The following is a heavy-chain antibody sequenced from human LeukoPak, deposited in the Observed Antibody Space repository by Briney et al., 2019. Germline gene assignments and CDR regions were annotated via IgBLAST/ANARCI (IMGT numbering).Heavy chain of an antibody. V-gene: IGHV4-39*07. J-gene: IGHJ6*04. Sequence: SETLFLTCTVSGGSISSSSYYWGWIRQPPGKGLEWIGSIYYSGSTYYNPSLKSRVTISVDTSKNQFSLKLSSVTAADTAVYYCARDTPEVLRFLEWLPTWAVWGKGTTVTVSS. D-gene: IGHD3-3*01. CDR3: ARDTPEVLRFLEWLPTWAV. CDR1: GGSISSSSYY. CDR2: IYYSGST.